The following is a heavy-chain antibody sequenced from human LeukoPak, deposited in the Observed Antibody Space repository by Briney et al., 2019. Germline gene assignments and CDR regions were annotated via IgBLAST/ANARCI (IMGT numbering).Heavy chain of an antibody. D-gene: IGHD1-26*01. Sequence: PGGSLRLSCAASGFTFSSYGMHWVRQAPGKGLEWVAVISYDGSNKYYADSVKGRFTISRDNSKNTLYLRMNSLRAEDTAVYYCAKVPYSGSYWVWWFDPWGQGTLVTVSS. V-gene: IGHV3-30*18. CDR2: ISYDGSNK. CDR3: AKVPYSGSYWVWWFDP. CDR1: GFTFSSYG. J-gene: IGHJ5*02.